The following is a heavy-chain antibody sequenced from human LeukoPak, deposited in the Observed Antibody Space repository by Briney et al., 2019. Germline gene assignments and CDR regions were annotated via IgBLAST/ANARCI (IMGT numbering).Heavy chain of an antibody. CDR2: ISAYNGNT. D-gene: IGHD2-15*01. J-gene: IGHJ4*02. CDR1: GYTFTSYG. CDR3: ARDPHYCSGGSCYDY. V-gene: IGHV1-18*01. Sequence: GASVKVSCKASGYTFTSYGISWVRQAPGQGLEWMGWISAYNGNTNYAQKLQGRVTMTTDTSTSTAYMELRSLRSDDTAVYYCARDPHYCSGGSCYDYWGQGTLVTVSS.